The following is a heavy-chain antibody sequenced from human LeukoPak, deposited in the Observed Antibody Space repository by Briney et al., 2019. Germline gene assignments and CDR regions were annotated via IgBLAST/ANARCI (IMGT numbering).Heavy chain of an antibody. CDR2: IYYSGST. CDR3: ASSSALALLP. CDR1: GGSISSSSYY. Sequence: SETLSLTCTVSGGSISSSSYYWGWIRQPPGKGLEWIGSIYYSGSTYYNPSLKSRVTISVDTSKNQFSLKLSSVTAADTAVYYCASSSALALLPWGQGTLVTVSS. D-gene: IGHD1-7*01. V-gene: IGHV4-39*07. J-gene: IGHJ5*02.